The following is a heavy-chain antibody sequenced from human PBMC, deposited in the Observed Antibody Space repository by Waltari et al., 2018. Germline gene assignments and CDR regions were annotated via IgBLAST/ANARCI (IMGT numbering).Heavy chain of an antibody. D-gene: IGHD2-15*01. V-gene: IGHV4-39*01. Sequence: QLQLQESGPGLVKPSETLSLTCSVSGGSMSDNYLYWGWIRQPPGRELEWIGSISYGGTTYYKQSLESRFTILVETSKNQFSLKVRSVTAADTAIYFCARQEAAVSKWFDPWGQGILVTVSS. CDR1: GGSMSDNYLY. CDR2: ISYGGTT. CDR3: ARQEAAVSKWFDP. J-gene: IGHJ5*02.